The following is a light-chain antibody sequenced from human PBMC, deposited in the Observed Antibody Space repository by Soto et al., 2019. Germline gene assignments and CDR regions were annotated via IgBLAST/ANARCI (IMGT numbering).Light chain of an antibody. V-gene: IGKV3-15*01. Sequence: VFTQSPCSLSLYTGERATLSCRASQSVSSSYVACHQQKPDHPPMLLFWGATTKAAGIPAWFSGSGSRAEFTLTISIQQAVDVAVYCWQHYSNWPWTFGQGTKVDIK. CDR1: QSVSSS. CDR3: QHYSNWPWT. CDR2: GAT. J-gene: IGKJ1*01.